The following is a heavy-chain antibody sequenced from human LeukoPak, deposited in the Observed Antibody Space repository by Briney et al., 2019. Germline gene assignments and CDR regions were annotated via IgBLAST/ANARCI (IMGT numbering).Heavy chain of an antibody. V-gene: IGHV4-59*01. CDR1: GGSISTYY. D-gene: IGHD6-19*01. J-gene: IGHJ5*02. Sequence: SETLSLTCTVSGGSISTYYWSWIRQPPGKGLEWIGYMYRTGSTNYNPSLKSRVTITPDTSKNQFSLRLTSVTAADTAVYYCTREGTYGWYNWFDPWGQGTLVTVSS. CDR2: MYRTGST. CDR3: TREGTYGWYNWFDP.